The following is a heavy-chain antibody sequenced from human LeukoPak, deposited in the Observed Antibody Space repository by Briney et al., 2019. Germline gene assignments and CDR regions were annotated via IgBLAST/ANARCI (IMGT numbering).Heavy chain of an antibody. CDR1: GFTFDDYA. D-gene: IGHD6-19*01. V-gene: IGHV3-9*01. J-gene: IGHJ4*02. CDR3: AKDKGRGMNSGRSGGYD. Sequence: GGSLRLSCAASGFTFDDYAMHWVRQAQGKGLEWVSGISWNSGSIGYADSVKGRFTISRDNAKNSLYLQMNSLRAEDTALYYCAKDKGRGMNSGRSGGYDWGQGTLVTVSS. CDR2: ISWNSGSI.